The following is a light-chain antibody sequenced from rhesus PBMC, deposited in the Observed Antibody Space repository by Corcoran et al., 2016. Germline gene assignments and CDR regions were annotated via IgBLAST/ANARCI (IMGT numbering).Light chain of an antibody. CDR2: KAS. CDR3: QQYSSSPLT. CDR1: QSISSW. V-gene: IGKV1-22*01. J-gene: IGKJ1*01. Sequence: DIQMTQSPSSLSASVGDTVTITCRASQSISSWLAWYQQKPGKAPKLLIYKASSLQSGVPSRFSGSGSGTDFTLTISSLQSEDFATYYCQQYSSSPLTFGQGTKVEIK.